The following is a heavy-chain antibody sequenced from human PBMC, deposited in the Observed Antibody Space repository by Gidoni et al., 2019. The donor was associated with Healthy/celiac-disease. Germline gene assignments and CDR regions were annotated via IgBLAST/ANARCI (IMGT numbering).Heavy chain of an antibody. CDR2: IYYSGST. Sequence: QVQLQESGPGLVTTSQTLSLTCTVSRRSISSGDYYRRWSRQPPGKGLEWIVYIYYSGSTYSNASLKSRVTISVDTSKNQVSMKRSSGTSGDTAVYYCSRATAVGELGMDVWGQGTTVTVSS. J-gene: IGHJ6*02. V-gene: IGHV4-30-4*01. CDR3: SRATAVGELGMDV. D-gene: IGHD3-10*01. CDR1: RRSISSGDYY.